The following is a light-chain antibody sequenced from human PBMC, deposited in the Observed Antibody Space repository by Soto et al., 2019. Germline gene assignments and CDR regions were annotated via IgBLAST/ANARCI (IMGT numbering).Light chain of an antibody. CDR2: SNN. V-gene: IGLV1-44*01. CDR3: AAWDDSLNGWV. CDR1: SSNIGSNT. Sequence: VVTQPPSASGTPGQRVTISCSGSSSNIGSNTVNWYQQLPGTAPKLLIYSNNQRPSGVPDRFSGSKSGTSASLAISGLQSEDESDYYCAAWDDSLNGWVFGGGTKLTVL. J-gene: IGLJ3*02.